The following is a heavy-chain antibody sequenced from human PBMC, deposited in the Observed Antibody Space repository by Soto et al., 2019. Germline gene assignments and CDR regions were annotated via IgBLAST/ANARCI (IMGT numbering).Heavy chain of an antibody. D-gene: IGHD3-16*01. CDR3: VKVKSYGYVLSWFDC. J-gene: IGHJ5*01. V-gene: IGHV3-11*01. CDR2: ISASSGTI. Sequence: PGGTLRLSCSASGFTFSDHYMDWVLQAPGKGLEWVSSISASSGTIYYADSVKGRFTISRDNSNNTLSLQLTSLRADDMAVFWFVKVKSYGYVLSWFDCWSQGSVVTVSS. CDR1: GFTFSDHY.